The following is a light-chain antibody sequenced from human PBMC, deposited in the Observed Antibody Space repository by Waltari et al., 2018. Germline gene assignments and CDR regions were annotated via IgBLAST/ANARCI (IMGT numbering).Light chain of an antibody. J-gene: IGLJ3*02. Sequence: QSVLTPPPSVSAATGQKVTIPCSGSSATIGTNYVSCYQQLPGTAPNLLIYDNNKQPSGIPDRFSGSKSGTSATLGITGLQTGDEADYYCGTWDSSLSAGVFGGGTKLTVL. CDR3: GTWDSSLSAGV. CDR2: DNN. CDR1: SATIGTNY. V-gene: IGLV1-51*01.